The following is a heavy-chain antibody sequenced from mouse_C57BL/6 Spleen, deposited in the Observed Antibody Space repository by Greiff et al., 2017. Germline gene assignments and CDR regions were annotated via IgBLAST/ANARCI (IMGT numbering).Heavy chain of an antibody. J-gene: IGHJ3*01. V-gene: IGHV1-15*01. CDR2: IDPETGGT. Sequence: VQVVESGAELVRPGASVTLSCKASGYTFTDYEMHWVKQTPVHGLEWIGAIDPETGGTAYNQKFKGKAILTADKSSSTAYMELRSLTSEDSAVYYCTRRDYGFAYWGQGTLVTVSA. CDR3: TRRDYGFAY. CDR1: GYTFTDYE. D-gene: IGHD2-4*01.